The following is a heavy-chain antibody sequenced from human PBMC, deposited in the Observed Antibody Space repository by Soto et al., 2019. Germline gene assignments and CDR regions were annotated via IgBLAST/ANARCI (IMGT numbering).Heavy chain of an antibody. J-gene: IGHJ6*02. CDR2: IIPILGIA. V-gene: IGHV1-69*02. CDR3: ARTGYSCGSYDGMDV. CDR1: AGTFSSYT. D-gene: IGHD5-18*01. Sequence: GASVKVSCKASAGTFSSYTISWVRQAPGQGLEWMGRIIPILGIANYAQKFQGRVTITADKSTSTAYMELSSLRSEDTAVYYCARTGYSCGSYDGMDVWGQGTTDTVSS.